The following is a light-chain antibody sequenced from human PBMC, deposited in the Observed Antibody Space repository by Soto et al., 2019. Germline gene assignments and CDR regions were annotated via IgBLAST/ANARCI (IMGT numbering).Light chain of an antibody. Sequence: QSALTQPASVSGSPGQSITISCTGTSSDVGGYNYVSWYQQHPGKGPKLMIYDVSDRPSGVSNRFSGSKSGNTASLTNSGLRAEDEADYYCSSYTTSSPHVLFGGGTKLTVL. CDR1: SSDVGGYNY. CDR2: DVS. V-gene: IGLV2-14*03. J-gene: IGLJ2*01. CDR3: SSYTTSSPHVL.